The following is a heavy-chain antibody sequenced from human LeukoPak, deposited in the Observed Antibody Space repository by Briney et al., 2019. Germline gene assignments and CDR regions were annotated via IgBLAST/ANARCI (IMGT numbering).Heavy chain of an antibody. CDR1: GFTFSSYG. J-gene: IGHJ4*02. CDR3: AGAVGATNY. CDR2: IWYDGSNK. Sequence: PGRSPRLSCAASGFTFSSYGMHWVRQAPGKGLEWVAVIWYDGSNKYYADSVKGRFTISRDNSKNTLYLQMNSLRAEDTAVYYCAGAVGATNYWGQGTLVTVSS. D-gene: IGHD1-26*01. V-gene: IGHV3-33*01.